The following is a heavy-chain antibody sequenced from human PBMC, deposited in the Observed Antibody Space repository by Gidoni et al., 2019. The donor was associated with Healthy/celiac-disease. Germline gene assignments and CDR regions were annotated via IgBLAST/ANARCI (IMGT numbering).Heavy chain of an antibody. CDR3: ARHKEWEPLGGGDYFDY. CDR1: GYSFTSYW. Sequence: EVQLVQSGAEVKKPGESLRISCKGSGYSFTSYWISWVRQMPGKGLEWMGRIDPSDSYTNYSPSFQGHVTISADKSISTAYLQWSSLKASDTAMYYCARHKEWEPLGGGDYFDYWGQGTLVTVSS. V-gene: IGHV5-10-1*03. CDR2: IDPSDSYT. J-gene: IGHJ4*02. D-gene: IGHD1-26*01.